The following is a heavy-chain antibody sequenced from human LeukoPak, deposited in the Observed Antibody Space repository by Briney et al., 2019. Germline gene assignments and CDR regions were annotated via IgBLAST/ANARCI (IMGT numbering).Heavy chain of an antibody. Sequence: PGGSLRLSCAASGFTFSSYAMHWVRQAPGKGLEWVAVISYDGSNKYYADSVKGRFTISRDNSKNTLYLQMNSLRAEDTAVYYCARDSGSGSYYTPFDYWGQGTLVTVSS. CDR1: GFTFSSYA. CDR3: ARDSGSGSYYTPFDY. D-gene: IGHD3-10*01. J-gene: IGHJ4*02. V-gene: IGHV3-30*04. CDR2: ISYDGSNK.